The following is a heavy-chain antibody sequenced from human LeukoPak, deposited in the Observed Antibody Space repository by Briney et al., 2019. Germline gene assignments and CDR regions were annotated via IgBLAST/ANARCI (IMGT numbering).Heavy chain of an antibody. CDR3: AKLTGDGGYFDY. Sequence: PGRSLRLSCAASGFTFSSYGMHWVRQAPGKGLEWVAVIWYDGSNKYYADSVKGRFTISRDNSKNTLYLQMNSLRAEDTAVYYCAKLTGDGGYFDYWGQGTLVTVSS. V-gene: IGHV3-33*06. J-gene: IGHJ4*02. D-gene: IGHD7-27*01. CDR2: IWYDGSNK. CDR1: GFTFSSYG.